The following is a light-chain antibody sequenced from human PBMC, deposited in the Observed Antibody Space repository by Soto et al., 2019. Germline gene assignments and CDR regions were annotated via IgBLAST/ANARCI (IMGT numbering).Light chain of an antibody. Sequence: DIQVTQSPSTLSGSVGDRVTITCRASQTISSWLAWYQQKPGKAPKLLIYKASTLKSGVPSRFSGSGSGTEFTLTIRSLQPDDFATYYCKHYNSYSEAFGQGTKVDI. V-gene: IGKV1-5*03. J-gene: IGKJ1*01. CDR1: QTISSW. CDR3: KHYNSYSEA. CDR2: KAS.